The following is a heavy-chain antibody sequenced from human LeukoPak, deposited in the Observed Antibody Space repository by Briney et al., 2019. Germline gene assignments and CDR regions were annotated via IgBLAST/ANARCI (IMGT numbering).Heavy chain of an antibody. CDR1: GYTFTVYY. D-gene: IGHD3-10*01. Sequence: ASVKVSCKASGYTFTVYYMHWVRQAPGQGLEWMGWINPNSGGTNYAQKFQGRVTMTSDTSIRTAYMELSRLGFDDTAVYYCARDMIRGNMGYWGQGTLVTVSS. CDR3: ARDMIRGNMGY. CDR2: INPNSGGT. J-gene: IGHJ4*02. V-gene: IGHV1-2*02.